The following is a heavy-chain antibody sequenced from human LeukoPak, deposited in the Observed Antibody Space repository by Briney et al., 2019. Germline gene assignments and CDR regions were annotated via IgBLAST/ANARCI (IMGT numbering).Heavy chain of an antibody. CDR2: IYTSGSP. J-gene: IGHJ4*02. CDR3: ARAMSIAARLQTIFDY. V-gene: IGHV4-4*07. CDR1: GGSISSYD. D-gene: IGHD6-6*01. Sequence: SETLSLTCTVSGGSISSYDWSWIRQPAGKGLEWIGRIYTSGSPNYNPSLKSRVTMSVDTSKKQFSLKLSSVTAADTAVYYCARAMSIAARLQTIFDYWGQGTLVTVSS.